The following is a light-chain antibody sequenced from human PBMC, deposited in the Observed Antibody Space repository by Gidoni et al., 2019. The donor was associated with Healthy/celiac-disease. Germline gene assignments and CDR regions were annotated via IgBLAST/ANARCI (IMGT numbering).Light chain of an antibody. V-gene: IGKV1-5*03. Sequence: DIQMTQSPSTLSASVGDRVTITCRASQSISSWLAWYQQKPGKVPKLLLYKASSLESGVPSRFSGSGSGTEFTLTISSLQPDDFATYYCQQYNSYMCSFGQGTKLEIK. J-gene: IGKJ2*04. CDR3: QQYNSYMCS. CDR1: QSISSW. CDR2: KAS.